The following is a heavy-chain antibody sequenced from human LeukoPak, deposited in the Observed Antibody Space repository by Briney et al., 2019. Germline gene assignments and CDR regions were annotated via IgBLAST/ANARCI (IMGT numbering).Heavy chain of an antibody. J-gene: IGHJ4*02. CDR2: ISSSSSTI. D-gene: IGHD6-19*01. Sequence: SGGSLGLSCAASGFTFSSYSMNWVRQTPGKGLEWVSYISSSSSTIYYADSVRGRFTISRDNARNSLYLQMNSLRAEDTALYYCARYNSGWDYWGQGTLVTVSS. CDR1: GFTFSSYS. CDR3: ARYNSGWDY. V-gene: IGHV3-48*01.